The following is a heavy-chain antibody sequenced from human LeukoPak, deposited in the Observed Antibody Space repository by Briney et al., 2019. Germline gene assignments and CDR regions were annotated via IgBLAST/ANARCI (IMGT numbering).Heavy chain of an antibody. V-gene: IGHV1-18*01. D-gene: IGHD3-10*01. CDR2: ISACNGNT. CDR1: GYTFTSYG. CDR3: ARESGYYYGSGSYYNSDTTAFGI. J-gene: IGHJ3*02. Sequence: ASVKVSCKASGYTFTSYGISWVRQAPGQGLEWMGWISACNGNTNYAQKLQGRVTMTTDTSTSTAYMELRSLRSDDTAVYYCARESGYYYGSGSYYNSDTTAFGIWGQGTMVTVSS.